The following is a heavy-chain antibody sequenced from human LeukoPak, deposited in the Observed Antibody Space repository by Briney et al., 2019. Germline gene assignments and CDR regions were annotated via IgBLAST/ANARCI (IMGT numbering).Heavy chain of an antibody. CDR1: GYTFTGYY. J-gene: IGHJ3*02. Sequence: ASVKVSCKASGYTFTGYYMHWVRQAPGQGLEWMGWINPNSGGTNYAQKFQGRVTMTRDTSISTAYMELSRLRSDGTAVYYCARDLVLWYDSNPSGAFDIWGQGTMVTVSS. CDR2: INPNSGGT. V-gene: IGHV1-2*02. CDR3: ARDLVLWYDSNPSGAFDI. D-gene: IGHD3-22*01.